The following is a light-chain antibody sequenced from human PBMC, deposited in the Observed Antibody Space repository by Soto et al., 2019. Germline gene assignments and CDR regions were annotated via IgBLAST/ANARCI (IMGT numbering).Light chain of an antibody. CDR1: QDISNY. CDR3: QQYENFPLT. CDR2: DAS. J-gene: IGKJ4*01. Sequence: DIQMTQSPSSLSASVGDRVTVSCQASQDISNYLNWYQQKAGQAPKLLIFDASNLETGVPSRFSGSGSGTDFSFTISSLQPEDIATYYCQQYENFPLTFGGGTKVDI. V-gene: IGKV1-33*01.